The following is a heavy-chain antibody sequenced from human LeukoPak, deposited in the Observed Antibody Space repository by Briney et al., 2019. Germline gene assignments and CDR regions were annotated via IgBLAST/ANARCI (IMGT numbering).Heavy chain of an antibody. Sequence: SETLSLTCAVYGGSFSGYYWSWIRQPPGKGLEWIGEINHSGSTNYNPSLKSRVTISVDTSKNQFSLKLSSVTAADTAVYYCASASRGSGYYVSWGQGTLVTVSS. CDR2: INHSGST. CDR3: ASASRGSGYYVS. J-gene: IGHJ4*02. CDR1: GGSFSGYY. V-gene: IGHV4-34*01. D-gene: IGHD3-22*01.